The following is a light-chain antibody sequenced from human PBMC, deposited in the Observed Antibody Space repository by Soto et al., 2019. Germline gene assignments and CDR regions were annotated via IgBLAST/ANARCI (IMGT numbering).Light chain of an antibody. CDR3: QQYNDWPLT. Sequence: EVVLTQSPGTLSLSPGERATLSCRASQSLSSNYLAWYQQRPGQAPRLLIYGASSRAAGIPDRFSGSGSGTEFTLTISSLQSEDFALYYCQQYNDWPLTFGQGTKVDIK. J-gene: IGKJ1*01. V-gene: IGKV3-20*01. CDR1: QSLSSNY. CDR2: GAS.